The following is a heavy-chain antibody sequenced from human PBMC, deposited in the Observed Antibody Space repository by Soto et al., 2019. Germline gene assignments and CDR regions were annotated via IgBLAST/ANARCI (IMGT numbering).Heavy chain of an antibody. V-gene: IGHV4-59*01. D-gene: IGHD3-10*01. Sequence: QVQLQESGPGLVKPSETLSLTCTVSGGSISSYYWSWIRQPPGKGLEWIGYIYYSGSTNYNPSLKSRVTISVDPYKNQFSLKLSSVTAADTAVYYCARGDPLLWFGEKVYYGMDVWGQGTTVTVSS. CDR1: GGSISSYY. CDR2: IYYSGST. J-gene: IGHJ6*02. CDR3: ARGDPLLWFGEKVYYGMDV.